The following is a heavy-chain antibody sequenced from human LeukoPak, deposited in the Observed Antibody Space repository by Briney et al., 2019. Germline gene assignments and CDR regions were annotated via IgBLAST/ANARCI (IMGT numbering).Heavy chain of an antibody. CDR1: GYTFSSYD. V-gene: IGHV1-8*01. Sequence: ASVKVSCKASGYTFSSYDINWVRQATGHALEWMGWMNPNSGNTGYAQKFQGRVTMTRSTSINTAYMELSSLRSEDTAVYYCARQTRDYPFDYWGQGTLVTVSS. J-gene: IGHJ4*02. D-gene: IGHD4-17*01. CDR3: ARQTRDYPFDY. CDR2: MNPNSGNT.